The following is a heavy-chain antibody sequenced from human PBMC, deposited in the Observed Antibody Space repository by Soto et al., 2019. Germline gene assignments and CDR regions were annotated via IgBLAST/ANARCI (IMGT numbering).Heavy chain of an antibody. D-gene: IGHD6-6*01. V-gene: IGHV4-31*02. CDR2: NYDSGIT. J-gene: IGHJ6*02. CDR3: ARGSSIAGLYYGMDV. Sequence: WTWIRQHPGKGLEWIGYNYDSGITYYNPSLKRRVTISLDTSKNQFSLKLSSVTAADTAVYYCARGSSIAGLYYGMDVWGQGTTVTVSS.